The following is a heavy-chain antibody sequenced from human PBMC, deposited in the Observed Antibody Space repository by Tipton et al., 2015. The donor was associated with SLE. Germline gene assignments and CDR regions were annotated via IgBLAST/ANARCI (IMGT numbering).Heavy chain of an antibody. D-gene: IGHD6-13*01. CDR3: ARDHSKQQLVPYYFDY. V-gene: IGHV1-18*01. CDR1: GYTFTSYG. J-gene: IGHJ4*02. CDR2: ISAYNGNT. Sequence: QSGPEVKKPGASVKVSCKASGYTFTSYGISWVRQAPGQGLEWMGWISAYNGNTNYAQKLQGRVTMTTDTSTSTAYMELRSLRSDDTAVYYCARDHSKQQLVPYYFDYWGQGTLVTVSS.